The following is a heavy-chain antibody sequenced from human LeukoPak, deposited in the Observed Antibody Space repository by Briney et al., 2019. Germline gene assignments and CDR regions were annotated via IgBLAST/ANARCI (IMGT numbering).Heavy chain of an antibody. CDR1: GFTFSSYA. D-gene: IGHD3-10*01. CDR2: IKEDGNEK. J-gene: IGHJ3*02. Sequence: GGSLRLSCAASGFTFSSYAMSWVRQAPGQGLEWVANIKEDGNEKYYVGSVKCRFTISRDNAENSLCLLMDSLTAEDTAIYYCARDWVAGVPFDAFDIWGQGTMVSVSS. V-gene: IGHV3-7*01. CDR3: ARDWVAGVPFDAFDI.